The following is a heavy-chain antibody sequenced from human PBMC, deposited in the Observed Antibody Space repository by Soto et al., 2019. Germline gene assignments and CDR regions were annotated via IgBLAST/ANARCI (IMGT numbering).Heavy chain of an antibody. CDR3: ARKVLGSTSRPDWWYFDL. CDR2: ISGGGDRT. Sequence: EVQLLESGGGLVQPGGSLRLSCVGSGFTFINYAMNWVRPTPGKGLEWVSGISGGGDRTFDADSVKGRFTISRDNSKNTVNLQMNSLTADDTAVYYCARKVLGSTSRPDWWYFDLWGRGTLVTVSS. D-gene: IGHD2-2*01. V-gene: IGHV3-23*01. J-gene: IGHJ2*01. CDR1: GFTFINYA.